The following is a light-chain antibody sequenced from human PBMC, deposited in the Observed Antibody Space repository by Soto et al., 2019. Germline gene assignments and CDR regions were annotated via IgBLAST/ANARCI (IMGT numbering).Light chain of an antibody. V-gene: IGLV2-23*02. CDR2: EVS. Sequence: QSALTQPASVSGSPGQSITISCTGTSSDVGSYNLVSWYQQHPGKAPKVMIYEVSKRPSGVPNRFSGSKSGNTASLTISGLQAEDEADYYCCSYAGSSTYVFGTGPKVT. CDR1: SSDVGSYNL. J-gene: IGLJ1*01. CDR3: CSYAGSSTYV.